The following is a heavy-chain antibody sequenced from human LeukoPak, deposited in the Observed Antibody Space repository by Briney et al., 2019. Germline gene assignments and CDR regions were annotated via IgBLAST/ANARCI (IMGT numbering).Heavy chain of an antibody. CDR2: ISAYNGNT. V-gene: IGHV1-18*01. Sequence: ASVKVSCKASGYTFTSYGITWVRQAPGQGLEWMGWISAYNGNTNYAQKLQGRVTMATDTSTSTAYMELRSLRSDDTAVYYCARGYSGYDWGHFDYWGQGTLVTVSS. CDR3: ARGYSGYDWGHFDY. D-gene: IGHD5-12*01. J-gene: IGHJ4*02. CDR1: GYTFTSYG.